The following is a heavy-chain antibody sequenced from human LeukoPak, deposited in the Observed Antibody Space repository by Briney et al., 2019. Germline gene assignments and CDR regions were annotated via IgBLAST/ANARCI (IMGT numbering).Heavy chain of an antibody. V-gene: IGHV4-61*05. Sequence: SETLSLTCTVSGGSISSSSYYWGWIRQPPGKGLEWIGYIYYSGSTNYNPSLKGRVTISVDTSKNQFSLKLTSVTAADTAVYYCARTTEGGYTYGYFYYYYMDVWGKGTTVTISS. D-gene: IGHD5-18*01. CDR3: ARTTEGGYTYGYFYYYYMDV. J-gene: IGHJ6*03. CDR2: IYYSGST. CDR1: GGSISSSSYY.